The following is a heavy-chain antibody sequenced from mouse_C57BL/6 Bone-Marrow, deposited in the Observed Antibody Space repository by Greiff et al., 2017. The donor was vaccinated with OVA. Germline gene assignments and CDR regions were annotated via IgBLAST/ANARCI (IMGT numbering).Heavy chain of an antibody. D-gene: IGHD2-5*01. V-gene: IGHV5-4*01. Sequence: EVHLVESGGGLVKPGGSLKLSCAASGFTFSSYAMSWVRQTPEKRLEWVATISDGGSYTYYPDNVKGRFTISRDNAKNNLYLQMSHLKSEDTAMYYCARGPYYSNPAWFAYWGQGTLVTVSA. J-gene: IGHJ3*01. CDR2: ISDGGSYT. CDR1: GFTFSSYA. CDR3: ARGPYYSNPAWFAY.